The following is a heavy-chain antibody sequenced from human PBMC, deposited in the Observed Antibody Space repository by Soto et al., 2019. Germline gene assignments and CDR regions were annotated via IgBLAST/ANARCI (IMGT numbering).Heavy chain of an antibody. D-gene: IGHD1-26*01. Sequence: QVQLVESGGGVVQPGGSLRLSCAASGFSISDYGMEWVRQAPGKGLEWVALISYDGSNTYYADSVKGRFTISRDNSKDTMFLQMTGLRREDTAVDYCAKGAGDRLARGMDVWGQGTTVTVSS. CDR1: GFSISDYG. CDR2: ISYDGSNT. J-gene: IGHJ6*02. CDR3: AKGAGDRLARGMDV. V-gene: IGHV3-30*18.